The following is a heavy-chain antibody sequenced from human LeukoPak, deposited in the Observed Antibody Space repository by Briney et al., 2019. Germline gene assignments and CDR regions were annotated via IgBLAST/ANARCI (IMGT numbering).Heavy chain of an antibody. V-gene: IGHV1-46*01. Sequence: SVKVSCKASGYTFTSYYMQWVRQAPGEELEWMGIINPSGGSTSYAQKFQGRVTMTRDTSTSTVYMELSSLRSEDTAVYYCARGQNYDYVWGQNPIDYWGQGTLVTVSS. CDR1: GYTFTSYY. J-gene: IGHJ4*02. CDR3: ARGQNYDYVWGQNPIDY. D-gene: IGHD3-16*01. CDR2: INPSGGST.